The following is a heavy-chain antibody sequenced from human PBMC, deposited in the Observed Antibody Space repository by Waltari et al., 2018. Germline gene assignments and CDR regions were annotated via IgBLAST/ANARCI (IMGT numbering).Heavy chain of an antibody. CDR3: AREAYYYGPGSYSPVAYGMDV. J-gene: IGHJ6*02. V-gene: IGHV3-48*03. CDR2: ISSSGSII. Sequence: EVQLVESGGGLVQPGGSLRLSCAASGFIFSSYEMNWVRQAPGKGLERVSYISSSGSIIYYADSVKGRFTISRDNAKNSLYLQMNSLRAEDTAVYYCAREAYYYGPGSYSPVAYGMDVWGQGTTVTVSS. CDR1: GFIFSSYE. D-gene: IGHD3-10*01.